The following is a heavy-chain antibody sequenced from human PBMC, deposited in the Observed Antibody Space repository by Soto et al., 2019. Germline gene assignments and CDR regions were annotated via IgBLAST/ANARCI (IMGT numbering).Heavy chain of an antibody. V-gene: IGHV1-3*01. J-gene: IGHJ6*02. CDR3: ARRVAARPYYYYGMDV. CDR1: GYTFTSYA. CDR2: INAGNGNT. D-gene: IGHD6-6*01. Sequence: ASVKVSCKASGYTFTSYAMHWVRQAPGQRLEWMGWINAGNGNTKYSQKFQGRVTITRDTSASTAYMELSSLRSEDTDVYYCARRVAARPYYYYGMDVWGQGTTVTVSS.